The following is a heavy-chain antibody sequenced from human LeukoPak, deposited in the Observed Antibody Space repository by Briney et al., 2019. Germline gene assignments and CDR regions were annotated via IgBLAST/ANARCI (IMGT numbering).Heavy chain of an antibody. Sequence: GGSLRLSCATSGLTVSTNYMSWVRQTPGKGLELVALIYSDGTTHYAGSVRGRFTISRDNSKNTVDLQMNSLRGEDTAIYYCARRTGRYFGSGSAYGMDVWGGGTTVTVSS. J-gene: IGHJ6*04. CDR3: ARRTGRYFGSGSAYGMDV. CDR2: IYSDGTT. CDR1: GLTVSTNY. D-gene: IGHD3-10*01. V-gene: IGHV3-53*03.